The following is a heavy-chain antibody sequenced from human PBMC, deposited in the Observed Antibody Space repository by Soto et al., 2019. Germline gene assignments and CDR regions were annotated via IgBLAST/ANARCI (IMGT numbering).Heavy chain of an antibody. D-gene: IGHD1-26*01. CDR1: GFAFSNYA. J-gene: IGHJ4*02. CDR3: AKQQMGVIRALDY. V-gene: IGHV3-23*01. Sequence: GGSLRLSCAASGFAFSNYAMSWIRQAPGKGLEWVSTIRETGNTYYADSVRGRFATSRDNSENTLYLQMSSLRAEDTAVYYCAKQQMGVIRALDYWGQGTLVTVSS. CDR2: IRETGNT.